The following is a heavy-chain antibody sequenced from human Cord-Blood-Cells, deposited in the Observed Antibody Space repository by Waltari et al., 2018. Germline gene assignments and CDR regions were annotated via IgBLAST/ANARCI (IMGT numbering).Heavy chain of an antibody. CDR2: IYSGGST. D-gene: IGHD1-1*01. V-gene: IGHV3-53*01. CDR3: ARGEYNWNDGGVY. J-gene: IGHJ4*02. CDR1: GFTVSSNY. Sequence: EVQLVESGGGLIQPGGYLRLSCAASGFTVSSNYMSWVRQAPGKGLEWVSVIYSGGSTYYADSVKGRFTISRDNSKNTLYLQMNSLRAEDTAVYYCARGEYNWNDGGVYWGQGTLVTVSS.